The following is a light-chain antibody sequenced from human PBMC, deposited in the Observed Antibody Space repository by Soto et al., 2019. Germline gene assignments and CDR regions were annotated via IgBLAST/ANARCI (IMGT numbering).Light chain of an antibody. Sequence: PGERVTLSCRASQSVSSSYLTWYQQKAGQAPRLLIYGASTRATGIPARLSGSGSGTDFTLTISSLQPEDFAVYYCQQDYNLPPWTFGQGTKVDIK. CDR3: QQDYNLPPWT. CDR2: GAS. CDR1: QSVSSSY. V-gene: IGKV3D-7*01. J-gene: IGKJ1*01.